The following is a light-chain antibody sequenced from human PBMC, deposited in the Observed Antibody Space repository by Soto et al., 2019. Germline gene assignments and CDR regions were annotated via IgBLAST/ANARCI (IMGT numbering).Light chain of an antibody. V-gene: IGKV3-11*01. Sequence: EIVLTQSPATLSLSPGERATLSCRASQSVNSYLSWYQQRPGQAPRLLIYDASNRATGIPARFSGSGSGTYFTITIRSLEPEDCAVYYCQQRSSWPLTFGGGTKVEIK. J-gene: IGKJ4*01. CDR1: QSVNSY. CDR2: DAS. CDR3: QQRSSWPLT.